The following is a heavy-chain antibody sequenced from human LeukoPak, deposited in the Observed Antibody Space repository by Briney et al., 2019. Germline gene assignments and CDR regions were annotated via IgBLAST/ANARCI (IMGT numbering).Heavy chain of an antibody. CDR2: INPNSGGT. Sequence: ASVKVSCKASGYTFTGYYMHWVRQAPGQGLEWMGWINPNSGGTNYAQKFQGRVTMTRDTSISTAYMELSRLRSDDTAVYYCAKGTEQWLVRDWFDPWGQGTLVTVSS. J-gene: IGHJ5*02. CDR1: GYTFTGYY. CDR3: AKGTEQWLVRDWFDP. D-gene: IGHD6-19*01. V-gene: IGHV1-2*02.